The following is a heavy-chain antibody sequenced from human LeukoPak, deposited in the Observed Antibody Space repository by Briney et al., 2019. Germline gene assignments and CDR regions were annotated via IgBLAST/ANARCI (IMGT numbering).Heavy chain of an antibody. CDR3: ARASDILTGYYNSPFDY. Sequence: PGGSLRLSCAASGFTFDDYGMSWVRQAPGKGLEWVSGINWNGGSTGYADSVKGRFTISRDNAKNSPYLQMNSLRAEDTALYYCARASDILTGYYNSPFDYWGQGTLVTVSS. D-gene: IGHD3-9*01. CDR1: GFTFDDYG. CDR2: INWNGGST. V-gene: IGHV3-20*04. J-gene: IGHJ4*02.